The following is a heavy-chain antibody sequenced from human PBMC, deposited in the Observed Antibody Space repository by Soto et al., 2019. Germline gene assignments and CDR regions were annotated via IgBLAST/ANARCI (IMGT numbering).Heavy chain of an antibody. J-gene: IGHJ4*02. D-gene: IGHD3-22*01. Sequence: SETLSLTCAVYGGSFSGYYWSWIRQPPGKGLEWIVEINHSGSTNYNPSLKSRVTISVDTSKNQFSLKLSSVTAADTALYYCARSSPHSGYYAPCDYWGQGTLVTVSS. V-gene: IGHV4-34*01. CDR2: INHSGST. CDR1: GGSFSGYY. CDR3: ARSSPHSGYYAPCDY.